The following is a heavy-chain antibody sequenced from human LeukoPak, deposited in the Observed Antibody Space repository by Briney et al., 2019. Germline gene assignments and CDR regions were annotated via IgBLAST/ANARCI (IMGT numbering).Heavy chain of an antibody. V-gene: IGHV3-21*01. CDR2: ISSSSSYI. Sequence: PGGSLRLSCAASGFTFSSYSMNWVRQAPGKGLEWVSSISSSSSYIYCADSVKGRFTISRDNAKNSLYLQMNSLRAEDTAVYYCARLYYDILTGYDYWGQGTLVTVS. CDR3: ARLYYDILTGYDY. D-gene: IGHD3-9*01. CDR1: GFTFSSYS. J-gene: IGHJ4*02.